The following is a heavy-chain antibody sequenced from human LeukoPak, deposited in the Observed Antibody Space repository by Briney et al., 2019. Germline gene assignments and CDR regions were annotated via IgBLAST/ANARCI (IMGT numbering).Heavy chain of an antibody. CDR1: GFTFSSYS. D-gene: IGHD5-24*01. V-gene: IGHV3-21*01. Sequence: GGSLRLSCAASGFTFSSYSMNWVRQAPGKGLEWVSSISSSSSYIYYADSVMGRFTISRDNAKNSLYLQMNSLRAEDTAVYYCARDREMGTKAGFDYWGQGTLVTVSS. CDR2: ISSSSSYI. J-gene: IGHJ4*02. CDR3: ARDREMGTKAGFDY.